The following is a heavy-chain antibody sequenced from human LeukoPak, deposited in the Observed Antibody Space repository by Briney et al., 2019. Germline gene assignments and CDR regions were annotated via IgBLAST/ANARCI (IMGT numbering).Heavy chain of an antibody. D-gene: IGHD6-19*01. V-gene: IGHV3-30*18. CDR2: VAHDGSVA. J-gene: IGHJ5*02. CDR1: GFTFSNYG. CDR3: AKEPAPYSSGWFFPDDH. Sequence: GGSLRLSCAASGFTFSNYGMRWVRQDPGKGLEWVAVVAHDGSVAYYADWVKGRLTISRDNSKNTLYLQMNNLRAEDTAVYYCAKEPAPYSSGWFFPDDHWGQGALVTVSS.